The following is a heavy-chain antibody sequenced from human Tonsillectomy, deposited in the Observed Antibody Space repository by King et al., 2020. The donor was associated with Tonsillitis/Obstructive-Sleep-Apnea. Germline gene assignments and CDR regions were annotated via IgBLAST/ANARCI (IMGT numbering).Heavy chain of an antibody. Sequence: VQLVESGTEVKKPGESLKISCKGSGYSFTNYWIGWVRQMPGKGLEYMGIIYPGDSDTIYSPSFQGQVTISADKSISTAYVQWSSLKASDTAMYYCARGGDGDQTYPKWFDPWGQGTRVIVSS. V-gene: IGHV5-51*03. CDR2: IYPGDSDT. J-gene: IGHJ5*02. CDR3: ARGGDGDQTYPKWFDP. D-gene: IGHD2-21*02. CDR1: GYSFTNYW.